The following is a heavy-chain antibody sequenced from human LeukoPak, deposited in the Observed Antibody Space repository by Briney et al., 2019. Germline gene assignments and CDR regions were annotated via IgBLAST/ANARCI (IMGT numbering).Heavy chain of an antibody. D-gene: IGHD6-19*01. V-gene: IGHV3-66*02. Sequence: PGGSLRLSCAASGFTVSSNYMSWVRQAPGKGLEWVSVIYSGGSTYYADSVKGRFTIPRDNSKNTLYLQMNSLRAEDTAVYYCARNSPGYSSGWYVSDYYYGMDVWGQGTTVTVSS. CDR3: ARNSPGYSSGWYVSDYYYGMDV. CDR2: IYSGGST. J-gene: IGHJ6*02. CDR1: GFTVSSNY.